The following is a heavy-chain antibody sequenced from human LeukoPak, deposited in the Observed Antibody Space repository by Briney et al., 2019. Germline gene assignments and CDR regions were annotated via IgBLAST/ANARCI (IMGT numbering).Heavy chain of an antibody. Sequence: GGSLRLSCAASGFTFSSYDMHWVRQATGKGLEWASAIGTGGDTYYPGSVKGRFTISRENAKNSLYLQMNSLRAGDTAVYYCAIATTSGYYAYWGQGTLVTVSS. CDR2: IGTGGDT. J-gene: IGHJ4*02. V-gene: IGHV3-13*01. CDR1: GFTFSSYD. CDR3: AIATTSGYYAY. D-gene: IGHD3-22*01.